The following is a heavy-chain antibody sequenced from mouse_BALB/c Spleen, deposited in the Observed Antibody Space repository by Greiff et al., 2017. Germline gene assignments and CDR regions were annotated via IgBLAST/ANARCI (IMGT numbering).Heavy chain of an antibody. D-gene: IGHD1-1*01. Sequence: QVQLQQSGPGLVAPSQSLSITCTVSGFSLTSYGVHWVRQPPGKGLEWLGVIWAGGSTNYNSALMSRLSISKDNSKSQVFLKMNSLQTDDTAMYYCARAHYYYGSPYFDYWGQGTTLTVSS. CDR2: IWAGGST. V-gene: IGHV2-9*02. CDR1: GFSLTSYG. CDR3: ARAHYYYGSPYFDY. J-gene: IGHJ2*01.